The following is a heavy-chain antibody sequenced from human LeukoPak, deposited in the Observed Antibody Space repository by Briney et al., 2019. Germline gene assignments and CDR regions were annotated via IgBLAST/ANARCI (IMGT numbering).Heavy chain of an antibody. CDR2: ISSSGSTI. Sequence: GGSLRLSCAAPGFTFSSYEMNWVRQAPGKGLEWVSYISSSGSTIYYADSVKGRFTISRDNAKNSLYLQMNSLRDTAVYYCAGGDYDFWSGYYRGFDYWGQGTLVTVSS. CDR3: AGGDYDFWSGYYRGFDY. CDR1: GFTFSSYE. V-gene: IGHV3-48*03. J-gene: IGHJ4*02. D-gene: IGHD3-3*01.